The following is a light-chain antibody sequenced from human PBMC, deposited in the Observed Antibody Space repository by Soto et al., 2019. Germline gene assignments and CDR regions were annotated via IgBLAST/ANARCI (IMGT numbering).Light chain of an antibody. CDR2: DVT. CDR3: TSYTNTTTLV. V-gene: IGLV2-14*03. Sequence: QSALTQPASVSASPGQSITISCTGTSSDIGIYNFVSWYQQHPGKAPKLLVYDVTNRPSGVSNRFSGSKSGSTASLTISGLQEEDEADYYCTSYTNTTTLVFGGGTKVTVL. J-gene: IGLJ2*01. CDR1: SSDIGIYNF.